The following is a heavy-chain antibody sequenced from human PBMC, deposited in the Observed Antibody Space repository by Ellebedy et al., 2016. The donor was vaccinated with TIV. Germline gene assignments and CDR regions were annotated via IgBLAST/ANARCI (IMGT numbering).Heavy chain of an antibody. CDR1: GGSISRSRYY. CDR3: ARVGYSGYDWPY. D-gene: IGHD5-12*01. Sequence: SETLSLTCTVSGGSISRSRYYWGWIRQPPGKGLEWIGNIYYSGSTYYNPSLKSRVTISIDTSKNQFSLKMSSVTAADTAVFYCARVGYSGYDWPYWGQGTLVTVSS. V-gene: IGHV4-39*07. J-gene: IGHJ4*02. CDR2: IYYSGST.